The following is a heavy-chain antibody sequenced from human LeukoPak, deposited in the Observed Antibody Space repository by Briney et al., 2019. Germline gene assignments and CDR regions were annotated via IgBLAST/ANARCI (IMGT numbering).Heavy chain of an antibody. CDR2: ISGSSSSSDGGAK. D-gene: IGHD6-13*01. V-gene: IGHV3-48*02. Sequence: PGGSLRLSCTASGFTFSTYSMNWVRQAPGRGLEWVSYISGSSSSSDGGAKQYADSVKGRFTISRDNDKNSLYLQMNSLRDEDTAVYYCPRGTGSDSWYIDYWGQGTLVSVSS. CDR3: PRGTGSDSWYIDY. J-gene: IGHJ4*02. CDR1: GFTFSTYS.